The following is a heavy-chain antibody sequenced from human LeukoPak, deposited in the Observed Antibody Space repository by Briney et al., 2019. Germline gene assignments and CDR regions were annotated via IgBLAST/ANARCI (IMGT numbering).Heavy chain of an antibody. D-gene: IGHD3-22*01. CDR1: GFTFCSYC. V-gene: IGHV3-74*01. CDR2: INTDGSGT. J-gene: IGHJ4*02. CDR3: ASLPYYYDSSGWEGVNY. Sequence: PGGSLRLSCTACGFTFCSYCMHWVRQAPGKALVWVSRINTDGSGTSYADSVNGRFTIYRDNAKNTLYLQRNSLRAEDTAVYYCASLPYYYDSSGWEGVNYWGQGTLVTVSS.